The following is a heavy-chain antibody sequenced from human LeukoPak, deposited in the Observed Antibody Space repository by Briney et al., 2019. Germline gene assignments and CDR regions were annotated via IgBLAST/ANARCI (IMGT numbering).Heavy chain of an antibody. CDR3: ARGSGSGSGWYIAYCYYGMDV. CDR1: GYTFTSYD. V-gene: IGHV1-8*01. Sequence: GASVKVSCKASGYTFTSYDINWVRQATGQGLEWMGWMNPNSGNTGYAQKFQGRVTMTRNTSISTAYMELSSLRSEDTAVYYCARGSGSGSGWYIAYCYYGMDVWGQGTTVTVSS. J-gene: IGHJ6*02. CDR2: MNPNSGNT. D-gene: IGHD6-19*01.